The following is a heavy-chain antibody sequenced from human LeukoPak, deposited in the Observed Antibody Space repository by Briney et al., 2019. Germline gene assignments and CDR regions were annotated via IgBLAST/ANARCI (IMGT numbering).Heavy chain of an antibody. CDR1: GFTFSSYA. CDR2: ISYDGSNK. Sequence: GGSLRLSCAASGFTFSSYAMHWVRQAPGKGLEWVAVISYDGSNKYYADSVKGRFTISRDNAKSSLYLQMSSLRVDDTAVYYCARVSPPQLEIPNWFDPWGQGTLVTVSS. D-gene: IGHD6-6*01. J-gene: IGHJ5*02. CDR3: ARVSPPQLEIPNWFDP. V-gene: IGHV3-30*04.